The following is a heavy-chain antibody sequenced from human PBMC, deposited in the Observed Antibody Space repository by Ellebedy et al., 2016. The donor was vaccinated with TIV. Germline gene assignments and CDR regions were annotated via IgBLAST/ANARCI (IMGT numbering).Heavy chain of an antibody. V-gene: IGHV4-34*01. CDR3: ARSSMIVVVPFDY. Sequence: MPGGSLRLSCAVYGGSFSGYYWTWIRQPPGKGLEWIGDINHSGSTNYNPSLKSRVTISVDTSKNQFSLKLSSVTAADTAVYYCARSSMIVVVPFDYWGQGTLVTVSS. CDR2: INHSGST. D-gene: IGHD3-22*01. J-gene: IGHJ4*02. CDR1: GGSFSGYY.